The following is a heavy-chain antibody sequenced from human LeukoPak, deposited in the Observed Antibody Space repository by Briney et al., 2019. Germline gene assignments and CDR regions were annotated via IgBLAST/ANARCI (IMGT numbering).Heavy chain of an antibody. CDR3: APGPSGSDDY. V-gene: IGHV4-34*01. Sequence: SETLSLTCAVYGGSFSGYYWSWIRQPPGKGLEWIGEINHSGSTNYNPSLKSRVTISVDTSKNQFSLKLSSVTAADTAVYYCAPGPSGSDDYWGQGTLVTVSS. CDR1: GGSFSGYY. D-gene: IGHD1-26*01. J-gene: IGHJ4*02. CDR2: INHSGST.